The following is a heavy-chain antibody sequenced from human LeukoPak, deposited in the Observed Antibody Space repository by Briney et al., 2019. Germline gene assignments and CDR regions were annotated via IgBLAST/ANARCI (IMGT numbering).Heavy chain of an antibody. CDR3: ARGSAITMIVVVIYGWFDP. D-gene: IGHD3-22*01. CDR1: GYTFTSYY. J-gene: IGHJ5*02. CDR2: INPSGGST. Sequence: ASVKVSCKASGYTFTSYYMHWVRQAPGQGVEWVGIINPSGGSTSYAQKFQGRVTMTRDTSTSTVYMEMSSLRSEVTAVYYCARGSAITMIVVVIYGWFDPWGQGTLVTVSS. V-gene: IGHV1-46*01.